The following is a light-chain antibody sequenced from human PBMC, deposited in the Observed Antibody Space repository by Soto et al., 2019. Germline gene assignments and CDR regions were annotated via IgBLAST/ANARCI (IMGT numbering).Light chain of an antibody. CDR3: QQRSNWPPIT. Sequence: DILLTQSPATLSLSPGERATLSCRVSQSVGSYLAWYQHKPGQAPRLLIHDASNRAPGIPARFSGSGSGTDFTLTISTLEPEDFALYYCQQRSNWPPITFGQGTRLEIK. CDR1: QSVGSY. CDR2: DAS. V-gene: IGKV3-11*01. J-gene: IGKJ5*01.